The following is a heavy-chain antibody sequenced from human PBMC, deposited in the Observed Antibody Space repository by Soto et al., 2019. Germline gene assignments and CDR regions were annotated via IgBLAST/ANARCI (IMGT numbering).Heavy chain of an antibody. Sequence: TSETLSLTCTVSGGSISSYYWSWIRQPPGKGLEWIGYIYYSGSTNYNPSLKSRVTISVDTSKNQFSLKLSSVTAADTAVYYCARHVYGSGSYFDYWGQGTLVTVSS. CDR1: GGSISSYY. J-gene: IGHJ4*02. D-gene: IGHD3-10*01. V-gene: IGHV4-59*08. CDR3: ARHVYGSGSYFDY. CDR2: IYYSGST.